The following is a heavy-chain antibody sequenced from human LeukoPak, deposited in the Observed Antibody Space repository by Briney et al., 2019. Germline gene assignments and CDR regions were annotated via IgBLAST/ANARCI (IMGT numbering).Heavy chain of an antibody. CDR3: ARGNDAFDI. J-gene: IGHJ3*02. CDR2: IYYSGST. Sequence: PSQTLSLTCTVSGGSITSGSYYWSWIRQPPGKGLEWIGYIYYSGSTNYNPSLKSRVTISVDTSKNQFSLKLSSVTAADTAVYYCARGNDAFDIWGQGTMVTVSS. CDR1: GGSITSGSYY. V-gene: IGHV4-61*01. D-gene: IGHD1-1*01.